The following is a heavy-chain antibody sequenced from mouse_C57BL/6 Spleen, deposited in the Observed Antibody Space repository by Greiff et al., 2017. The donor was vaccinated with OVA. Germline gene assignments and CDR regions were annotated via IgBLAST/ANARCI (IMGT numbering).Heavy chain of an antibody. J-gene: IGHJ2*01. Sequence: QVQLQQSGAELVRPGASVTLSCKASGYTFTDYEMHWVKQTPVHGLEWIGAIAPETGGTAYHQKFKGKAILTADKSSSTAYMELRRLTAEDSAVYYCTRWDGNYVGYFDYWGKGTTLTVSS. CDR2: IAPETGGT. CDR3: TRWDGNYVGYFDY. CDR1: GYTFTDYE. V-gene: IGHV1-15*01. D-gene: IGHD2-1*01.